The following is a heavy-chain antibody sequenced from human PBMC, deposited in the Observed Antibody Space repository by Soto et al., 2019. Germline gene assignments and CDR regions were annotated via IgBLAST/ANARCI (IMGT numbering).Heavy chain of an antibody. CDR1: GYTLTELS. CDR3: ATDLEYYGSGSYCY. Sequence: ASVKVSCKVSGYTLTELSMHWVRQAPGKGLEWMGGFDPEDGETIYAQKFQGRVTMTEDTSTDTAYMELSSLRSEDTAVYYCATDLEYYGSGSYCYWGQGTLVTVSS. CDR2: FDPEDGET. V-gene: IGHV1-24*01. D-gene: IGHD3-10*01. J-gene: IGHJ4*02.